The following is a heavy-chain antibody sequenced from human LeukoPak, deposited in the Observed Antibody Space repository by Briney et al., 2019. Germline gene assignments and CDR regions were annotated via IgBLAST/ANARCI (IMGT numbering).Heavy chain of an antibody. CDR1: GFTFSSYG. D-gene: IGHD2-21*02. J-gene: IGHJ4*02. CDR2: ISSDGNKN. Sequence: SGGSLRLSCVASGFTFSSYGMHWVRQAPGKGLEWVAFISSDGNKNYYEDSVKGRFTISRDNSKNTLFLQMSSPRPEDTAVYYCAKHDGPIVVVTVKLDYWGQGTLVTVSS. CDR3: AKHDGPIVVVTVKLDY. V-gene: IGHV3-30*18.